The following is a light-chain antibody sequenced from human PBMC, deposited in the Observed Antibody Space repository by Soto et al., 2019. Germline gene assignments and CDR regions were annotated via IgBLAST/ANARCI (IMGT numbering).Light chain of an antibody. CDR1: QTITGY. CDR3: QQSHGIPYT. Sequence: DIQMTQSPSSLSASVGDRVTIACRASQTITGYLNWYQQKPGKAPKLLIYAASTLQSGVPSRFSVSGSGTDFTLTISSLQPEDFATYYCQQSHGIPYTFGQGTKLEIK. CDR2: AAS. J-gene: IGKJ2*01. V-gene: IGKV1-39*01.